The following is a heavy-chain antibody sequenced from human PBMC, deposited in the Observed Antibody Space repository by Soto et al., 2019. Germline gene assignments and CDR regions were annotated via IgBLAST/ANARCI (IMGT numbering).Heavy chain of an antibody. V-gene: IGHV3-23*01. CDR1: GFMFSTYA. Sequence: EVQLLESGGGLVQPGGSLRLSCAASGFMFSTYAMNWVRQAPGKGPECVSAISNTGGSTFYAESVRGRFTISRDNSINTLYLQMTSLRTEDTAVYYCAHPRGYGVFDAVDIWGQGTMVTVSS. CDR2: ISNTGGST. D-gene: IGHD4-17*01. J-gene: IGHJ3*02. CDR3: AHPRGYGVFDAVDI.